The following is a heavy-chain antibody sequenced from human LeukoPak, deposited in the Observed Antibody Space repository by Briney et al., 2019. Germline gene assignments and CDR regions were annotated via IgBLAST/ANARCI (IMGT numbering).Heavy chain of an antibody. J-gene: IGHJ5*02. Sequence: PSETLSLTCTVSGGSISSYYWSWIRQPPGKGLEWIGYIYATGSTNYNPSLKSRVAISVDTSKNQFSLNLRSVTAADTAVYYCARHGSVRSPLGPWGQGTLVTVSS. V-gene: IGHV4-4*09. CDR1: GGSISSYY. D-gene: IGHD3-10*01. CDR2: IYATGST. CDR3: ARHGSVRSPLGP.